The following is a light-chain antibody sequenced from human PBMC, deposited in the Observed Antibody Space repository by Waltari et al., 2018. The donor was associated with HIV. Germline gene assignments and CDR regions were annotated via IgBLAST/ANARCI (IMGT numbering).Light chain of an antibody. V-gene: IGKV3-20*01. CDR2: GAS. J-gene: IGKJ4*01. Sequence: NNYLAWFQQKPGQPPRLLIYGASSRATGIPDRFSGSGSGTDFTLTVSRLEPEDFAVYFCQQYGRSPTFGGGTKVEIK. CDR1: NNY. CDR3: QQYGRSPT.